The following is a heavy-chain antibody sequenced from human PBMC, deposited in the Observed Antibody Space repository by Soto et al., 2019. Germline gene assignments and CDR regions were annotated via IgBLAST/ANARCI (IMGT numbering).Heavy chain of an antibody. Sequence: ASVKVSCKASGYTFTSYGISWVRQAPGQGLEWMGWISAYNGNTNYAQKLQGRVTMTTDTSTSTAYMELRSLRSDDTAVYYCARGIAVAGPFLWYFDLWGRGTLVTVSS. CDR3: ARGIAVAGPFLWYFDL. D-gene: IGHD6-19*01. CDR2: ISAYNGNT. CDR1: GYTFTSYG. J-gene: IGHJ2*01. V-gene: IGHV1-18*01.